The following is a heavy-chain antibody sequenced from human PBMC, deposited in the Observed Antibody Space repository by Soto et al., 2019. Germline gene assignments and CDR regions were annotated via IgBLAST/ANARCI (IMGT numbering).Heavy chain of an antibody. V-gene: IGHV1-69*11. CDR3: VIDQVGHCSKGVCLIAFHF. J-gene: IGHJ4*02. CDR1: GGTFNNSP. CDR2: IIPILGTA. Sequence: QVQLMQSGAEVKKPGSSMKVSCKASGGTFNNSPINWVRQAPGQGLEWMGGIIPILGTAKYAQKFEGRVTITADELTTTAYMVLSSLRSEDTAIYYCVIDQVGHCSKGVCLIAFHFWGQGTLLTVSS. D-gene: IGHD2-8*01.